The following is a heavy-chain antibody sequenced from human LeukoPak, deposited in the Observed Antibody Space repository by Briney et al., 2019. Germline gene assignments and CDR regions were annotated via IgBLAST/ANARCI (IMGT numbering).Heavy chain of an antibody. V-gene: IGHV6-1*01. CDR3: ARGYSSSGFVIGFDP. CDR1: GDSVSSNSAA. CDR2: TYYRSKWYN. D-gene: IGHD6-13*01. Sequence: SSETLSLTCAISGDSVSSNSAAWNWIRQSPSRGLEWLGRTYYRSKWYNDYAVSVKSRITINPDTSKNQFSLQLNSVTPEDTAVYYCARGYSSSGFVIGFDPWGQGTLVTVSS. J-gene: IGHJ5*02.